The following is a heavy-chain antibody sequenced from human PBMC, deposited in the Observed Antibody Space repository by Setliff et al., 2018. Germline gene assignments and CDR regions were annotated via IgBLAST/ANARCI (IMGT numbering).Heavy chain of an antibody. Sequence: SETLSLTCAVSGFSISSGYYWGWIRQPPGKGLEWIVNIHHRGSTNYNPSLKSRVTISIDTSKDQFSLKLISMTAADTAVYYCARGRNIAARLLDSWGQGTLVTVSS. D-gene: IGHD6-6*01. CDR1: GFSISSGYY. V-gene: IGHV4-38-2*01. CDR2: IHHRGST. CDR3: ARGRNIAARLLDS. J-gene: IGHJ4*02.